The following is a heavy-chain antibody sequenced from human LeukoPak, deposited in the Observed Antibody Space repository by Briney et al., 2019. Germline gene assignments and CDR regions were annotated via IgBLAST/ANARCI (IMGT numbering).Heavy chain of an antibody. CDR3: ATSTSIQNYYYYYGMDV. V-gene: IGHV1-2*02. D-gene: IGHD2/OR15-2a*01. CDR2: INPNSGGT. CDR1: GYTFTGYY. Sequence: ASVTVSCKASGYTFTGYYMHWVRQAPGQGLEWMGWINPNSGGTNYAQKFQGRVTMTRDTSISTAYMELSRLRSDDTAVYHCATSTSIQNYYYYYGMDVWGQGTTVTVSS. J-gene: IGHJ6*02.